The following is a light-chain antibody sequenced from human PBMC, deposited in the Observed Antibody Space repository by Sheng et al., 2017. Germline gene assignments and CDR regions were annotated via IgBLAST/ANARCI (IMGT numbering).Light chain of an antibody. Sequence: EIVLTQSPGTLSLSPGERATLSCRASQHVDSYSLAWYQQKPGQAPRLLIYGSSQRAAGIPDRFSGGGSGRDFTLTISRLEPEDSGVYYCQQYSGSPRPQFSFGPGTKVDIK. J-gene: IGKJ3*01. V-gene: IGKV3-20*01. CDR1: QHVDSYS. CDR2: GSS. CDR3: QQYSGSPRPQFS.